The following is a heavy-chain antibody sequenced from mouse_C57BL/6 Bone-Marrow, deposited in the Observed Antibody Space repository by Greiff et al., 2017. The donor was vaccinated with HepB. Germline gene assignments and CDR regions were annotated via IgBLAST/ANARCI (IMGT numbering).Heavy chain of an antibody. Sequence: DVHLVESEGGLVQPGSSMKLSCTASGFTFSDYYMAWVRQVPEKGLEWVANINYDGSSTYYLDSLKSRFIISRDNAKNILYLQMSSLKSEDTATYYCARDFSQATPYFDYWGQGTTLTVSS. D-gene: IGHD3-2*02. CDR2: INYDGSST. V-gene: IGHV5-16*01. CDR1: GFTFSDYY. J-gene: IGHJ2*01. CDR3: ARDFSQATPYFDY.